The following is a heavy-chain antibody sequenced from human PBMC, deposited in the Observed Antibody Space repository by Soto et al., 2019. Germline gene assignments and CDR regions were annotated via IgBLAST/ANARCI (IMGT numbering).Heavy chain of an antibody. Sequence: RLSCAASGFTFSSYAMSWVRQAPGKGLEWVSAISGSGGSTYYADSVKGRFTISRDNSKNTLYLQMNSLRAEDTAVYYCAKEGGRDYDSSGYYPVKAFDIWGQGTMVTVSS. V-gene: IGHV3-23*01. CDR1: GFTFSSYA. CDR3: AKEGGRDYDSSGYYPVKAFDI. D-gene: IGHD3-22*01. J-gene: IGHJ3*02. CDR2: ISGSGGST.